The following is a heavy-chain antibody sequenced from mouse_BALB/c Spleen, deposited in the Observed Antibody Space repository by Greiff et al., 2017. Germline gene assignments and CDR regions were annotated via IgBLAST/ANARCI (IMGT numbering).Heavy chain of an antibody. J-gene: IGHJ3*01. CDR3: ARDNWDAWFAY. D-gene: IGHD4-1*01. CDR1: GFTFTDYY. CDR2: IRNKANGYTT. V-gene: IGHV7-3*02. Sequence: EVMLVESGGGLVQPGGSLRLSCATSGFTFTDYYMSWVRQPPGKALEWLGFIRNKANGYTTEYSASVKGRFTISRDNSQSILYLQMNTLRAEDSATYYCARDNWDAWFAYWGQGTLVTVSA.